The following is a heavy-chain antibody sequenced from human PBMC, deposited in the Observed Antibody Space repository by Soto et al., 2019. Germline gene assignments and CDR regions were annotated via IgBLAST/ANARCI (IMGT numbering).Heavy chain of an antibody. V-gene: IGHV3-11*06. Sequence: GGSLRLSCAASGFTFSDYYMSWIRQAPGKGLEWISYISSSSYTNYADSVKGRFTISRDNAKNSLYLQMNSLRAEDTAVYYCARVTGAYSLDYSGQGTLVTVSS. J-gene: IGHJ4*02. D-gene: IGHD1-26*01. CDR1: GFTFSDYY. CDR2: ISSSSYT. CDR3: ARVTGAYSLDY.